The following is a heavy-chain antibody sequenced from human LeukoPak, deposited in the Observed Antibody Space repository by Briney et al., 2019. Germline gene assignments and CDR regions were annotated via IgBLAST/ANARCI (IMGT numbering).Heavy chain of an antibody. CDR3: ARDFPSHSGYDSGFDY. V-gene: IGHV3-30*01. CDR2: ISYDGSNK. Sequence: GRSLRLSCAASGFTFSSYAMHWVRQAPGKGLEWVAVISYDGSNKYYADSVKGRFTISRDNSKNTLYPQMNSLRAEDTAVYYCARDFPSHSGYDSGFDYWGQGTLVTVSS. CDR1: GFTFSSYA. J-gene: IGHJ4*02. D-gene: IGHD5-12*01.